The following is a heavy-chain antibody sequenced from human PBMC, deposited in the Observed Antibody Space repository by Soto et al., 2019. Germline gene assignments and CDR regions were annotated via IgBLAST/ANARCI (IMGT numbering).Heavy chain of an antibody. CDR2: IWYDGSNK. D-gene: IGHD6-13*01. CDR3: ARDTKSSWYSHNWFAS. Sequence: GGSLRLSCAASGFTFSSYGMHWVRQAPGKGLEWVAVIWYDGSNKYYADSVKGRFTISRDNSKNTLYLQMNSLRAEDTAVYYCARDTKSSWYSHNWFASWGQGSLVTVSS. J-gene: IGHJ5*01. CDR1: GFTFSSYG. V-gene: IGHV3-33*01.